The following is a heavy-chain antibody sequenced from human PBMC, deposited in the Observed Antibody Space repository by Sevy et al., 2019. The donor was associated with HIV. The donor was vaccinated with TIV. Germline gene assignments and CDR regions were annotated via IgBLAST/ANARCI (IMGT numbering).Heavy chain of an antibody. V-gene: IGHV3-23*01. CDR2: IRGSADRT. CDR1: GFPFRAYA. J-gene: IGHJ4*02. D-gene: IGHD3-22*01. CDR3: AKESDYYKTPYVDY. Sequence: GGSLRLSCTASGFPFRAYAMSWVRQAPGKGLEWVSAIRGSADRTYYADSVKGRFTISRDNSKNTLYLQMNSLRAEDTAVYYCAKESDYYKTPYVDYWGQGSLVTVSS.